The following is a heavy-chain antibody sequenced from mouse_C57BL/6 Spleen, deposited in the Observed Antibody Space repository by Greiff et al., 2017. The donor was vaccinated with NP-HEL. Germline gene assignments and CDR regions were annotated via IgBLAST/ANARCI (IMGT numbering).Heavy chain of an antibody. CDR3: ARWNGNYYAMDY. Sequence: EVQLQQSGPELVKPGASVKIPCKASGYTFTDYNMDWVKQSHGKSLEWIGDINPNNGGTIYNQKFKGKATLTVDKSASTAYMELRSLTSEDTAVYYCARWNGNYYAMDYWGQGTSVTVSS. D-gene: IGHD2-1*01. J-gene: IGHJ4*01. V-gene: IGHV1-18*01. CDR1: GYTFTDYN. CDR2: INPNNGGT.